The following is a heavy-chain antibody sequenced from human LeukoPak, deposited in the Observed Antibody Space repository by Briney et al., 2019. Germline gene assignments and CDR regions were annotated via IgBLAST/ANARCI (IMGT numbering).Heavy chain of an antibody. CDR3: AKDLHRAVVVPAAHLDY. J-gene: IGHJ4*02. D-gene: IGHD2-2*01. CDR1: GFTFSSYG. Sequence: GGSLRLSCAASGFTFSSYGMHWVRQAPGKGLEWVAVISYDGSNKYYADSVKGRFTISRDNSKNTLYLQMNSLRAEDTAVYYCAKDLHRAVVVPAAHLDYWGQGTLVTVSS. CDR2: ISYDGSNK. V-gene: IGHV3-30*18.